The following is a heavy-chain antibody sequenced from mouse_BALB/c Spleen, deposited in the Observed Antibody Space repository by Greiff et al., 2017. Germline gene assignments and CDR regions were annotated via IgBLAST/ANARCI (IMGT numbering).Heavy chain of an antibody. V-gene: IGHV5-17*02. D-gene: IGHD2-1*01. CDR1: GFTFSSFG. CDR2: ISSGSSTI. Sequence: EVQVVESGGGLVQPGGSRKLSCAASGFTFSSFGMHWVRQAPEKGLEWVAYISSGSSTIYYADTVKGRFTISRDNPKNTLFLQMTSLRSEDTAMYYCARSGGGNYVDAMDYWGQGTSVTVSS. CDR3: ARSGGGNYVDAMDY. J-gene: IGHJ4*01.